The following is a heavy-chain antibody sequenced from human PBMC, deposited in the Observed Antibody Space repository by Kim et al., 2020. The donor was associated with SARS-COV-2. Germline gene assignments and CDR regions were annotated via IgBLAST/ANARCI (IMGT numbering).Heavy chain of an antibody. V-gene: IGHV3-7*01. D-gene: IGHD3-22*01. Sequence: GGSLRLSCAASGFTFSSYWMSWVRQAPGKGLEWVANIKQDGSEKYYVDSVKGRFTISRDNAKNSLYLQMNSLRAEDTAVYYCARDVRYDSSGYYDIFRAYGGQGTLVTVSS. CDR1: GFTFSSYW. J-gene: IGHJ4*02. CDR2: IKQDGSEK. CDR3: ARDVRYDSSGYYDIFRAY.